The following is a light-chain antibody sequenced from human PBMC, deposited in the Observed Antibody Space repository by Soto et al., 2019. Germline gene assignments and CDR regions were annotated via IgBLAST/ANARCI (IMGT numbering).Light chain of an antibody. CDR1: QSVSRNN. V-gene: IGKV3-20*01. J-gene: IGKJ5*01. CDR2: GAS. CDR3: QQPGDSPIT. Sequence: EPALTQSTGTLAFSPGERATLSCRASQSVSRNNLVWYQQRPGQPPRLLIYGASSRATGIPDRFSGSVSGTDGSITISRLEQEDGAVYYCQQPGDSPITFGQGTRLEIK.